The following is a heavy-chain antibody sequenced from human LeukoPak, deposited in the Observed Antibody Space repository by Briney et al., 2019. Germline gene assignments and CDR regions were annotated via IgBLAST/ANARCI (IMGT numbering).Heavy chain of an antibody. J-gene: IGHJ4*02. V-gene: IGHV3-7*01. CDR1: GFVFSTYW. Sequence: GGSLRLSCAASGFVFSTYWMTWVRQAPGKGLEWVAHINLDGTEEHYVDSSLKGRFTISRDNAKNSLYLQMTSLRVEDTAVYYCASGRHDFLHWGQGTLVTVSS. D-gene: IGHD3/OR15-3a*01. CDR2: INLDGTEE. CDR3: ASGRHDFLH.